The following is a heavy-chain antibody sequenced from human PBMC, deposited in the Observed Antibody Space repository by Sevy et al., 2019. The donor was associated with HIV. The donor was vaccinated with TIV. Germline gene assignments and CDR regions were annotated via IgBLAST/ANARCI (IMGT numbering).Heavy chain of an antibody. CDR2: IRSKAYGGTT. D-gene: IGHD3-10*01. J-gene: IGHJ4*02. CDR1: GFTFGDYA. V-gene: IGHV3-49*04. CDR3: TRDLPYGSTGFDY. Sequence: GGSLRLSCTASGFTFGDYAMSWVRQAPGKGLEWVGFIRSKAYGGTTEYAASVKGRFTISRDDSKSIAYLQMNSLKTEDTAVYYCTRDLPYGSTGFDYWGQRTLVTVSS.